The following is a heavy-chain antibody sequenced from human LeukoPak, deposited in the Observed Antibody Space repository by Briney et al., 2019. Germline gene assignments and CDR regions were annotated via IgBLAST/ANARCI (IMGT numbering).Heavy chain of an antibody. CDR2: IYYSGNT. CDR1: GGAINSYH. CDR3: ARDSGGATRRHFDS. V-gene: IGHV4-59*01. D-gene: IGHD4/OR15-4a*01. J-gene: IGHJ4*02. Sequence: PSETLSLTCTVSGGAINSYHWTWIRQPPGKGLEWIGYIYYSGNTNYNPSLKSRVTISLDTSKNQFSLKLSSVTAADTAVYFCARDSGGATRRHFDSWGQGTLVTVSS.